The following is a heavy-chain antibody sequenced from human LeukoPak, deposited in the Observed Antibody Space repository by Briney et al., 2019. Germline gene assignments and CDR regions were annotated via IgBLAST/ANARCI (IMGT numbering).Heavy chain of an antibody. J-gene: IGHJ5*02. Sequence: ASVKVSCKASGYTFTSYDINWVRQATGQGLEWMGWMNPNSGNTGYAQKFQGRVTITRNTSISTAYMELSGLRSEDTAVYYCARGGGDYDFWSLDPWGQGTLVTVSS. CDR1: GYTFTSYD. CDR3: ARGGGDYDFWSLDP. CDR2: MNPNSGNT. D-gene: IGHD3-3*01. V-gene: IGHV1-8*03.